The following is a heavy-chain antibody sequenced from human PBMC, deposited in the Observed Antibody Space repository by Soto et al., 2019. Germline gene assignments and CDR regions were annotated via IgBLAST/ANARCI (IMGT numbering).Heavy chain of an antibody. D-gene: IGHD3-3*01. J-gene: IGHJ6*02. CDR1: GFTFSSYA. V-gene: IGHV3-23*01. Sequence: GGSLRLSCAASGFTFSSYAMSWVRQAPGKGLEWVSAISGSGGSTYYADSVKGRFTISRDNSKNTLYLQMNSLRAEDTAVYYCAKDWGYDFWSGYLYYYYGMDVWGQGTTVTVSS. CDR2: ISGSGGST. CDR3: AKDWGYDFWSGYLYYYYGMDV.